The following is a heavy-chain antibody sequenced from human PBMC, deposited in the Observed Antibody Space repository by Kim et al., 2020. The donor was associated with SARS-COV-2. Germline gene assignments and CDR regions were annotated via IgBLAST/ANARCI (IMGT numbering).Heavy chain of an antibody. J-gene: IGHJ4*02. D-gene: IGHD3-16*01. Sequence: GGSLRLSCAASGFTFSSYEMNWVRQAPGKGLEWVSYISRSGSTIYYADSVKGRFTISRDNAKNSLCLQMNSLRAEDTAVYYCARDDLGLFNVFDYWGQGTLVTVSS. CDR1: GFTFSSYE. CDR3: ARDDLGLFNVFDY. V-gene: IGHV3-48*03. CDR2: ISRSGSTI.